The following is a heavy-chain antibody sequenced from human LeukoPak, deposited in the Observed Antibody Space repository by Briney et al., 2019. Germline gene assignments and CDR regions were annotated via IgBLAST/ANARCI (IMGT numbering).Heavy chain of an antibody. D-gene: IGHD6-19*01. Sequence: SETLSLTCAVYGGSFSGYYWSWIRQPPGKGLEWIGEINHSGSTNYNPSLKSRVTISVDTSKNQFSLKLSSVTAADTAVYYCARGPHIAVASNWFDPWGQGTLVTVSS. J-gene: IGHJ5*02. CDR1: GGSFSGYY. V-gene: IGHV4-34*01. CDR2: INHSGST. CDR3: ARGPHIAVASNWFDP.